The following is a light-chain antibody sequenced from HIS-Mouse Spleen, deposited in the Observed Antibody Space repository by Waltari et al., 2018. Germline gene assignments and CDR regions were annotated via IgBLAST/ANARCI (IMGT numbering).Light chain of an antibody. V-gene: IGLV5-37*01. CDR3: MIWPSNAVV. CDR1: SDINVCRYN. CDR2: YYSDSDK. Sequence: QPVLTQPPSSSASPGESARLTCTLPSDINVCRYNIYWYQQKPGSPPRYLLYYYSDSDKAQGSGVPGRFSGSKDASANTGILLISGLQSEDEADYYCMIWPSNAVVFGGGTKLTVL. J-gene: IGLJ2*01.